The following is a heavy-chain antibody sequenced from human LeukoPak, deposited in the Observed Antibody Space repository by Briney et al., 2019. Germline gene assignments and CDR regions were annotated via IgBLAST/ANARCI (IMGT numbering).Heavy chain of an antibody. CDR1: GFSFNVFA. D-gene: IGHD3-16*01. CDR2: ISRTSSVI. J-gene: IGHJ4*02. Sequence: AGGSLRLSCEAPGFSFNVFAMTWFRQTPGNGLEWVSYISRTSSVILYSESVKGRFTVSRDNAKNSLYLEMNSLRVNDSALYYCARDGINWADYWGQGTLVTVSS. V-gene: IGHV3-48*01. CDR3: ARDGINWADY.